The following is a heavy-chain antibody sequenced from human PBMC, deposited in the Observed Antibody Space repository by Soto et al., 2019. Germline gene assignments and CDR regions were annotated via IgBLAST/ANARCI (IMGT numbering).Heavy chain of an antibody. J-gene: IGHJ4*02. CDR1: GFTFSSYG. V-gene: IGHV3-30*18. CDR3: AKSWDYYDSSGYSDY. CDR2: ISYDGSNK. Sequence: GGSLRLSCAASGFTFSSYGMHWVRQAPGKGLEWVAVISYDGSNKYYADSVKGRFTISRDNSKNTLYLQMNSLRAEDTAVYYCAKSWDYYDSSGYSDYWGQGTLVTVSS. D-gene: IGHD3-22*01.